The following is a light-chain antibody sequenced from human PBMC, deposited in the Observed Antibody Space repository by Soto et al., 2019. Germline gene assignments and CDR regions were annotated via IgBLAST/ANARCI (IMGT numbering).Light chain of an antibody. CDR1: QGISNY. CDR2: AAS. Sequence: DIQMTQSPSAMSASVGDRVTITCRASQGISNYLAWFQQKPGKVPKRLIYAASSLQSGVPSRFSGSGSGTDFVLSIDRLEVEDSGIYYCQQYGASPFTFGPGTRVDIK. V-gene: IGKV1-17*03. CDR3: QQYGASPFT. J-gene: IGKJ3*01.